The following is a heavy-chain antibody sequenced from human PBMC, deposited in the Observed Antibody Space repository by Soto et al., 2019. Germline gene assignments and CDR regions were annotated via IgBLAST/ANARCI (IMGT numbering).Heavy chain of an antibody. Sequence: QVQLLQSGTEVKEPGASVKVSCKASGYTFTSFDISWVRQAPGQGLEWVGWSTSSNTHTNYAQKLQGRVTMTTDTTTTTAYRELRSLISDDTALYYCARGGYSSGYHYWGQGHLVTVSS. D-gene: IGHD3-22*01. V-gene: IGHV1-18*04. CDR2: STSSNTHT. CDR3: ARGGYSSGYHY. J-gene: IGHJ4*02. CDR1: GYTFTSFD.